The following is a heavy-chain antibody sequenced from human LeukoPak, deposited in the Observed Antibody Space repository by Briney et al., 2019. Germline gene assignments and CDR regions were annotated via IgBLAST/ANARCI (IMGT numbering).Heavy chain of an antibody. CDR1: GYTFTSYA. CDR2: INAGNGNT. V-gene: IGHV1-3*01. Sequence: ASVKVSCKASGYTFTSYAMHWVRQAPGQRLEWMGWINAGNGNTKYSQKFQGRVTITRDTSASTVYMELSSLRSEDTAVYYCARDLTRIAVAGRVPPGDYWGQGTLVTVSS. J-gene: IGHJ4*02. D-gene: IGHD6-19*01. CDR3: ARDLTRIAVAGRVPPGDY.